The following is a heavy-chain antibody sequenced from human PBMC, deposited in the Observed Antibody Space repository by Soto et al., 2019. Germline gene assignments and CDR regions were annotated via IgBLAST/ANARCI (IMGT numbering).Heavy chain of an antibody. J-gene: IGHJ6*02. V-gene: IGHV3-23*01. CDR1: GFTFSGYA. CDR3: AKDGSRRIAAAGYYYYYGMDV. D-gene: IGHD6-13*01. CDR2: ISGSGGST. Sequence: GGSLRLSCAASGFTFSGYALSWVRQSPRKGLEWVSAISGSGGSTYCADSVKGRFTISRDNSKNTLYLQMNSLRAEDTAVYYCAKDGSRRIAAAGYYYYYGMDVWGQGTTVTVSS.